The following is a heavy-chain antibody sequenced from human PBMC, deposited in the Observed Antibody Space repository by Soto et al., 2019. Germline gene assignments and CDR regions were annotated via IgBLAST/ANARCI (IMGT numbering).Heavy chain of an antibody. D-gene: IGHD6-13*01. V-gene: IGHV3-23*01. Sequence: GGSLRLSCAASAFTFSNYAMTWVRQAPGKGLEWVSAISGGGSTYYADSVRGRFTISRDNSRNTLYLQMNSLRAEDTAIYYCAKDRAAAGTGSWFDP. J-gene: IGHJ5*02. CDR3: AKDRAAAGTGSWFDP. CDR2: ISGGGST. CDR1: AFTFSNYA.